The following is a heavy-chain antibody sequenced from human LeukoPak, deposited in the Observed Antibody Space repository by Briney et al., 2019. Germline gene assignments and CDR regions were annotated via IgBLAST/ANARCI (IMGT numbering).Heavy chain of an antibody. CDR1: GYTFTSYG. V-gene: IGHV1-18*01. Sequence: ASVKVSCKASGYTFTSYGISWVPQAPGQGLEWMGWISAYNGNTNYAQKLQGRVTMTTDTSTSTAYMELRSLRCDDTALYHWTRGGIHVSGGSCYTNWCFELCGRGTLVTVSS. J-gene: IGHJ2*01. CDR2: ISAYNGNT. D-gene: IGHD2-15*01. CDR3: TRGGIHVSGGSCYTNWCFEL.